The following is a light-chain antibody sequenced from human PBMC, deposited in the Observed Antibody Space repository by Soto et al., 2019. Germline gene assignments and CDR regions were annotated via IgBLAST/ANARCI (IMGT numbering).Light chain of an antibody. CDR3: KQYKEWPPFT. CDR2: GAS. J-gene: IGKJ5*01. V-gene: IGKV3-15*01. CDR1: QYVSNK. Sequence: EIVMTQSPATLSVSPGQTATLSCRAGQYVSNKVAWYQQIPGQSPSLLVLGASTRATGVPARFSGSGSGTEFTLSIRSLQSEDFAVYYCKQYKEWPPFTFGQGPRLEI.